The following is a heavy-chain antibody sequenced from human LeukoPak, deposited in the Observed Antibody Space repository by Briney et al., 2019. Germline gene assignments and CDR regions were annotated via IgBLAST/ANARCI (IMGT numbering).Heavy chain of an antibody. Sequence: GASVKVSCKVSGYTLTELSMHWVRQAPGKGLEWMGGFDPEDGETIYAQKFQGRVTMTTDTSTSTAYMELRSLRSDDTAVYYCARDGARASVAGDYYYYGMDVWGQGTTVTVSS. CDR2: FDPEDGET. CDR3: ARDGARASVAGDYYYYGMDV. J-gene: IGHJ6*02. CDR1: GYTLTELS. D-gene: IGHD6-19*01. V-gene: IGHV1-24*01.